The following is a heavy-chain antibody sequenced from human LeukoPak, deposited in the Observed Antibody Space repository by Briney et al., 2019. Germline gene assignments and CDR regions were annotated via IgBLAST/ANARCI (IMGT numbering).Heavy chain of an antibody. J-gene: IGHJ4*02. V-gene: IGHV3-23*01. CDR3: TRGTDGLWDF. Sequence: GGSLRLSCDASGFRFSAYGMSWVRQAPGQGLEWVSGLSANGSVTFYARSVRGRFTISRDNSKNSLYLQMNSLRAEDTAVYYCTRGTDGLWDFWGQGTLVTVSS. CDR1: GFRFSAYG. CDR2: LSANGSVT. D-gene: IGHD2-8*01.